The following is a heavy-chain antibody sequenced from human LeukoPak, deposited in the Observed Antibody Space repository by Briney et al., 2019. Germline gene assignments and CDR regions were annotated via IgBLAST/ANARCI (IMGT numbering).Heavy chain of an antibody. CDR3: AKDAAGPEY. D-gene: IGHD6-13*01. CDR2: ISAGGGST. J-gene: IGHJ4*02. CDR1: GXTFSDYS. V-gene: IGHV3-23*01. Sequence: GGSLRLSWAASGXTFSDYSMTWVRQAPGKGLFWVSGISAGGGSTYYADSVKGRFTISRDNSRNTLYLQMNSLRAEDTAVYYCAKDAAGPEYWGQGTLVTVSS.